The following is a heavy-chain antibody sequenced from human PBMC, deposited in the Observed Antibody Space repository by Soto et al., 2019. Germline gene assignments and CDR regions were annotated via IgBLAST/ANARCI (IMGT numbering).Heavy chain of an antibody. CDR2: FCYTGST. Sequence: LSLTCTVSGGSISGRCWSWVRQSPGKGLEWIGYFCYTGSTNYNPSLKSRVTISVDRSKTQCSLKLTSVTAADTAVYYCAKSHYDSSGYYIIDHWGQGTLVTDSS. CDR3: AKSHYDSSGYYIIDH. V-gene: IGHV4-59*01. J-gene: IGHJ5*02. CDR1: GGSISGRC. D-gene: IGHD3-22*01.